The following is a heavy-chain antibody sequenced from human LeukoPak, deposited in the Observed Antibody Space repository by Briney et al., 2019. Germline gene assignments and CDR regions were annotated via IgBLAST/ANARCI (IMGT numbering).Heavy chain of an antibody. CDR3: ARGNTYYDFWSGFDY. CDR1: GGSISSYY. D-gene: IGHD3-3*01. J-gene: IGHJ4*02. V-gene: IGHV4-59*01. CDR2: IYYSGST. Sequence: SETLSLTCTVSGGSISSYYWSWIRQPPGKGLEWIGYIYYSGSTNYNPSLKSRVTISVDTSKNQFSLKLSSVTAADTAVYYCARGNTYYDFWSGFDYWGQGTLVTVSS.